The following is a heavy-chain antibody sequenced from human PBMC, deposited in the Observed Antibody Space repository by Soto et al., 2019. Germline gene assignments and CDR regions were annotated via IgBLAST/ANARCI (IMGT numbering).Heavy chain of an antibody. J-gene: IGHJ6*02. V-gene: IGHV1-69*13. D-gene: IGHD5-12*01. CDR3: ARCGYSGYDRPDYCYYYGLDV. CDR1: GGTFSSYA. CDR2: IIPIFGTA. Sequence: SVRVSCKASGGTFSSYAISWVRQAPGQGVEWMGGIIPIFGTANYAQKFQGRVTITADESTSTAYMELSSLRSVDTAVYYCARCGYSGYDRPDYCYYYGLDVWGQGTTVTVSS.